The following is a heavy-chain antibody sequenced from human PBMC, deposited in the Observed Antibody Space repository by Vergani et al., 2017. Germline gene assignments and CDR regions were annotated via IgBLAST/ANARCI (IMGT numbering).Heavy chain of an antibody. CDR1: GGSISSSSYY. Sequence: QLQLQESGPGLVKPSETLSLTCTVSGGSISSSSYYWGWIRQPPGKGLEWIGSIYYSGSTYYNPSLKSRVTISVDTSKNQFSLKLSSVTAADTAVYYCARVNIAARHFDYWGQGTLVTVSS. V-gene: IGHV4-39*07. J-gene: IGHJ4*02. CDR3: ARVNIAARHFDY. CDR2: IYYSGST. D-gene: IGHD6-6*01.